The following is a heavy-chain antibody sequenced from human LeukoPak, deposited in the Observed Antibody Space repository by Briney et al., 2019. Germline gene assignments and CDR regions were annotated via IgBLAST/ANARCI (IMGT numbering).Heavy chain of an antibody. CDR2: ISSNGGST. V-gene: IGHV3-64*01. CDR3: VSSDYGDYGSFDY. CDR1: GFTFSSYA. D-gene: IGHD4-17*01. J-gene: IGHJ4*02. Sequence: GGSLRLSCAASGFTFSSYAMHWVRQAPGKGLEYVSAISSNGGSTYYANSVKGRFTISRDNSKNTLYLQMGSLRAEDMAVYYCVSSDYGDYGSFDYWGQGTLVTVSS.